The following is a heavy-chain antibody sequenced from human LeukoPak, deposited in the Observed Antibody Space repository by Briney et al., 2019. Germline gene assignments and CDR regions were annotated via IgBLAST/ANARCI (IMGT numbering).Heavy chain of an antibody. J-gene: IGHJ5*02. CDR1: GYTFTGYY. Sequence: ASVKVSCKASGYTFTGYYMHWVRQAPGQGLEWMGWINPNSGGTNYAQKFQGRVTMTRDTSISTAYMELSRLRSDDTAVYYCARDRQRLHGFWNLFDPWGQGTLVTVSS. V-gene: IGHV1-2*02. CDR3: ARDRQRLHGFWNLFDP. D-gene: IGHD3-3*01. CDR2: INPNSGGT.